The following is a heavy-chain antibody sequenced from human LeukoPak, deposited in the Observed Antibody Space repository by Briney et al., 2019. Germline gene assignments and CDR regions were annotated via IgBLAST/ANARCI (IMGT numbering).Heavy chain of an antibody. CDR1: GGTFSSYA. J-gene: IGHJ4*02. CDR2: IIPIFGTA. CDR3: ARLNYDILTGYYLVADY. V-gene: IGHV1-69*06. Sequence: SVKVSCKASGGTFSSYAVSWVRQAPGQGLEWMGGIIPIFGTANYAQKFQGRVTITADKSTSTAYMELSSLRSEDTAVYYCARLNYDILTGYYLVADYWGQGTLVTVSS. D-gene: IGHD3-9*01.